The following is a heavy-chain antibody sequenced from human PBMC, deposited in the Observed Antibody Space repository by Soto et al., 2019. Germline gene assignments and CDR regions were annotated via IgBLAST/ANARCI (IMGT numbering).Heavy chain of an antibody. CDR1: GYTFTDYY. Sequence: QVQLVQSGAEVKKPGASVKVSCKASGYTFTDYYMHWVRQAPGQGLEWMGIINPSGGSPSYAQRFQGRITMTGDTSTSTVFLDLSSLRYEDTDVYYCARANSAPDYWGQGTLVTVSS. CDR2: INPSGGSP. D-gene: IGHD6-13*01. CDR3: ARANSAPDY. V-gene: IGHV1-46*01. J-gene: IGHJ4*02.